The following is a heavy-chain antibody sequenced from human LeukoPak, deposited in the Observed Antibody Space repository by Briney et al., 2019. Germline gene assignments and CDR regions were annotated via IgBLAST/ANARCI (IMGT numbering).Heavy chain of an antibody. V-gene: IGHV4-4*02. CDR3: ARGDSSGWYFQH. D-gene: IGHD6-19*01. CDR1: GGSISSSNW. J-gene: IGHJ1*01. Sequence: SSETLSLTCAVSGGSISSSNWWSWVRQPPGKGLEWIGEISLSGNTKYFPSLKSRVTISVDKSKNQFSLNLSSVTAADTAVYYCARGDSSGWYFQHWGQGTLVTVSS. CDR2: ISLSGNT.